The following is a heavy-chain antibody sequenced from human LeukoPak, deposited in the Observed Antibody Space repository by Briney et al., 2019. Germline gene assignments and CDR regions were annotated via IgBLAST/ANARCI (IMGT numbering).Heavy chain of an antibody. V-gene: IGHV4-39*01. D-gene: IGHD5-12*01. J-gene: IGHJ5*02. CDR1: GGSISSSSYY. Sequence: SETLSLTCTVSGGSISSSSYYWGWIRQPPGKGLEWIGSIYYSGSTYYNPSLKSRVTISVDTSKNQFSLKLSSVTAADTAVYYCARHSFGYSGYDRKRDWFDPWGQGTLVTVSS. CDR3: ARHSFGYSGYDRKRDWFDP. CDR2: IYYSGST.